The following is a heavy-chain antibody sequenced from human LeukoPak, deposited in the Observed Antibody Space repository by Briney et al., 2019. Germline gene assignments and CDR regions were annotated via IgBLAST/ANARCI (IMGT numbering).Heavy chain of an antibody. J-gene: IGHJ4*02. CDR3: ANAYDSSGYPFDY. Sequence: SETLSLTCGVYGGSFSGYYWSWIRQPPGKGLEWIGEINHSGSTNYNPSLKSRVTISVDTSKNQFSLKLSSVTAADTAVYYCANAYDSSGYPFDYWGQGTLVTVSS. D-gene: IGHD3-22*01. V-gene: IGHV4-34*01. CDR2: INHSGST. CDR1: GGSFSGYY.